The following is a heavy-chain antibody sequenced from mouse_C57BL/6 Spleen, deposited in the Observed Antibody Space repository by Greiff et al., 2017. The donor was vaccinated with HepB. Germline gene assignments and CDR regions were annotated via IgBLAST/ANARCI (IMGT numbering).Heavy chain of an antibody. CDR2: ISSGSSTI. V-gene: IGHV5-17*01. D-gene: IGHD1-1*01. CDR1: GFTFSDYG. Sequence: DVHLVESGGGLVKPGGSLKLSCAASGFTFSDYGIHWVRQAPEKGLEWVAYISSGSSTIYYADTVKGRFTISRDNAKNTLFLQMTSLRSEDTAMYYCARRGTTVVAPYYYAMDYWGQGTSVTVSS. CDR3: ARRGTTVVAPYYYAMDY. J-gene: IGHJ4*01.